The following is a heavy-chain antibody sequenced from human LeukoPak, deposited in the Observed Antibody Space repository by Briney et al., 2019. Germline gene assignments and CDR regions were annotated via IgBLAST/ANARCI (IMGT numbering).Heavy chain of an antibody. V-gene: IGHV1-2*02. D-gene: IGHD3-10*01. Sequence: ASVKVSCKASVYTFTNFYIHWVRQAPGQGLEWMGWMNPNSGDTSYAREFQGRVTMTRDTSISTAYMELSRLRSDDTAVYYCAREFNRFAAWFDPWGQGTLVTVSS. J-gene: IGHJ5*02. CDR2: MNPNSGDT. CDR1: VYTFTNFY. CDR3: AREFNRFAAWFDP.